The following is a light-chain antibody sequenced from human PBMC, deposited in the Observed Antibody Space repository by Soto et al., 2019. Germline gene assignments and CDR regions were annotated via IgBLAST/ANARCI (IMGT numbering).Light chain of an antibody. CDR3: QQRSNWPRGYT. CDR1: QSISSY. V-gene: IGKV3-11*01. J-gene: IGKJ2*01. CDR2: DAS. Sequence: EIVLTQSPATLSLSPGERATLSWRASQSISSYLAWYQQKPGQAPRLLIYDASNRATGIPARFSGSGSGTDFTLTISSLEPEDFALYYCQQRSNWPRGYTFGQGTKLEIK.